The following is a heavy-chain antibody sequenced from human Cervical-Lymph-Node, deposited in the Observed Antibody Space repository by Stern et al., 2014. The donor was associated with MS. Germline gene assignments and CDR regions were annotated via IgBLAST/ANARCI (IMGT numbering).Heavy chain of an antibody. CDR2: FDPEDGET. D-gene: IGHD6-13*01. CDR3: ATDGSDSSSWPFDL. CDR1: GYTLTELS. V-gene: IGHV1-24*01. Sequence: QLVQSGAEVKKPGASVKVSCKASGYTLTELSMHWVRQAPGKGLEWVGGFDPEDGETIYAQKFQGRVTMTEDTSTDTAYMELSSLRSEDTAVYYCATDGSDSSSWPFDLWGRGTLVTVSS. J-gene: IGHJ2*01.